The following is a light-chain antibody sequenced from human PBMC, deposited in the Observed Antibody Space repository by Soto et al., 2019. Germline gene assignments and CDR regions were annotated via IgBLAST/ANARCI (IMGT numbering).Light chain of an antibody. V-gene: IGKV1-33*01. Sequence: DFQMTQSPSSVSASVGDRVTITCHASQDISDYLNWYQQKPGRAPKLLIYDASNLETGVPSRFSGSGSGTDFTLTISSLQPEDIATYYCQQYDKVPLTFGGGTKVDIK. J-gene: IGKJ4*01. CDR1: QDISDY. CDR2: DAS. CDR3: QQYDKVPLT.